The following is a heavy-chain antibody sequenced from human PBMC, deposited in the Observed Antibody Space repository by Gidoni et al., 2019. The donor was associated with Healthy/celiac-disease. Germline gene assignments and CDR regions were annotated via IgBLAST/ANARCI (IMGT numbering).Heavy chain of an antibody. Sequence: EVQLVESGGGLVQPGGSLRLSCAASGFTFSSYSMNWVRQAPGKGLEWVSYISSSSSTIYYADSVKGRFTISRDNAKNSLYLKMNSLRDEDTAVYYCARTPSGWSYYYYGMDVWGQGTTVTVSS. CDR1: GFTFSSYS. CDR3: ARTPSGWSYYYYGMDV. CDR2: ISSSSSTI. D-gene: IGHD6-19*01. V-gene: IGHV3-48*02. J-gene: IGHJ6*02.